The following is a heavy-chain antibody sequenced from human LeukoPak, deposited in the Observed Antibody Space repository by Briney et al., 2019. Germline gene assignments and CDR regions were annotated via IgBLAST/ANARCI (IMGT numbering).Heavy chain of an antibody. CDR1: GFTFSDHY. V-gene: IGHV3-23*01. CDR2: ISGSGGST. J-gene: IGHJ4*02. D-gene: IGHD1-26*01. Sequence: PGGSLRLSCAASGFTFSDHYMDWVRQAPGKGLEWVSAISGSGGSTYYADSVKGRFTISRDNSKNTLYLQMNSLRAEDTAVYYCAKGRRGAAQGLYFDYWGQGTLVTVSS. CDR3: AKGRRGAAQGLYFDY.